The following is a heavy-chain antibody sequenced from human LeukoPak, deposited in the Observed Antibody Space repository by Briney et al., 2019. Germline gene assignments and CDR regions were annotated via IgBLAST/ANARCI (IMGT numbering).Heavy chain of an antibody. J-gene: IGHJ3*02. D-gene: IGHD5-12*01. CDR3: ARAEASGYADAFDI. V-gene: IGHV3-33*08. CDR2: ISYDGNNK. Sequence: PGGSLRLSCAASGFTFSSYGMHWVRQAPGKGLEWVAVISYDGNNKYYADSVKGRFTISRDTSENTLYLQMNSLGAEDTAVYYCARAEASGYADAFDIWGHGTLVTVSS. CDR1: GFTFSSYG.